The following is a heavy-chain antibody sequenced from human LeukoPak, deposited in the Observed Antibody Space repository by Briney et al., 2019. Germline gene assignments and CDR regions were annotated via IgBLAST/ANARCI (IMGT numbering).Heavy chain of an antibody. V-gene: IGHV3-64*01. D-gene: IGHD3-10*01. J-gene: IGHJ4*02. CDR2: ISSNGGST. CDR1: GFTFSSYA. CDR3: ARAHDLYGSGSYYISPSDY. Sequence: EGSLRLSCAASGFTFSSYAMHWVRQAPGKGLEYVSAISSNGGSTYYANSVKGRFTISRDNSKNTLYLQMGSLRAEDMAVYYCARAHDLYGSGSYYISPSDYWGQGTLVTVSS.